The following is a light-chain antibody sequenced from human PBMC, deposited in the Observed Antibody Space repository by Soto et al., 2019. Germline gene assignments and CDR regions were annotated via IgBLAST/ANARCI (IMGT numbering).Light chain of an antibody. CDR3: QQYVSSPLT. J-gene: IGKJ4*01. CDR2: GAS. Sequence: EIVLTQSPGTLSLSPGERATLSCRASQSVSSSYLAWYQQNPGQATRLLIDGASSRATGIPDRFSGSGSGTDFTLTISRLEPEDFAVYYCQQYVSSPLTFGGGTKVEIK. CDR1: QSVSSSY. V-gene: IGKV3-20*01.